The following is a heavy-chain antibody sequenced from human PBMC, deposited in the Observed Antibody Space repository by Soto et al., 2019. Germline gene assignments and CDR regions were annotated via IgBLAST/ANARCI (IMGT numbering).Heavy chain of an antibody. V-gene: IGHV4-61*01. J-gene: IGHJ4*02. Sequence: SETLSLTCTVSGGSVSSGSYYWSWIRQPPGKGLEWIGYIYYSGSTNYNPSLKSRVTISVDTSKNQFSLKLSSVTAADTAVYYCARDRYDILTGYYLGYFDYWGQGTLVTVPQ. CDR1: GGSVSSGSYY. CDR2: IYYSGST. D-gene: IGHD3-9*01. CDR3: ARDRYDILTGYYLGYFDY.